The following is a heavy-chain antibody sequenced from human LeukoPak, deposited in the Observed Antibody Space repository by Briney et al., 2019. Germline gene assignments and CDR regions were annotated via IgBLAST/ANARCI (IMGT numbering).Heavy chain of an antibody. Sequence: PSETLSLTCTVSGGSISSGSYYWSWIRQPAGKGLEWIGRIYTSGSTNYNPSLKSRVTISVDTSKNQFSLKLSSVTAADTAVYYCARTYSSGWYVETQFNWFDPWGQGTLVTVSS. CDR2: IYTSGST. J-gene: IGHJ5*02. CDR1: GGSISSGSYY. V-gene: IGHV4-61*02. D-gene: IGHD6-19*01. CDR3: ARTYSSGWYVETQFNWFDP.